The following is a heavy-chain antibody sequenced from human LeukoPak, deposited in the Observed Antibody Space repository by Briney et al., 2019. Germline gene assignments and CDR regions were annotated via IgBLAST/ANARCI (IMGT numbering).Heavy chain of an antibody. V-gene: IGHV3-23*01. J-gene: IGHJ4*02. CDR1: GFTFSSYA. Sequence: PGGSLRLSCAASGFTFSSYAMSWVRQAPGKGLEWVSVISGSGTNTDYADSVKGRFTISRDNSKNMLYLHMNSLRAEDTAVYYCAKRPLYYYDKGDYWGQGTLVTVSS. CDR3: AKRPLYYYDKGDY. CDR2: ISGSGTNT. D-gene: IGHD3-22*01.